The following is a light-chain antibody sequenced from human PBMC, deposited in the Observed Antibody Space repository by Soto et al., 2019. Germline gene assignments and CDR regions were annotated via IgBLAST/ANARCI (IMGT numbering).Light chain of an antibody. CDR3: SSYTSSSSYV. CDR1: SRVVGGYNY. Sequence: NQPSPGVGGPGQGVPIFFPGNSRVVGGYNYVSWYQQHPGKAPKLMIYDVSNRPSGVSNRFSGSKSGNTASLTISGLQAEDEADYYCSSYTSSSSYVFGTGTKVTVL. J-gene: IGLJ1*01. V-gene: IGLV2-14*01. CDR2: DVS.